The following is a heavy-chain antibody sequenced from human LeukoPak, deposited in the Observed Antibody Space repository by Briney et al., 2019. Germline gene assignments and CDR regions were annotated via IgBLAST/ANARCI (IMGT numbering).Heavy chain of an antibody. Sequence: GGSLRLSCAASGFTFSSYWMSWVRQAPGKGLGWVANIKQDGSEKYYVDSVKGRFTISRDNAKNSLYLQMNSLRAEDTAVYYCARDVPNPDYGDPEDAFDIWGQGTMVTVSS. J-gene: IGHJ3*02. CDR2: IKQDGSEK. D-gene: IGHD4-17*01. V-gene: IGHV3-7*04. CDR1: GFTFSSYW. CDR3: ARDVPNPDYGDPEDAFDI.